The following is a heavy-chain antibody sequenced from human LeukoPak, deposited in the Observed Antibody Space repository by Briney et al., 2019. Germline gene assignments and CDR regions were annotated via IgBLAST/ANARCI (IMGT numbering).Heavy chain of an antibody. CDR1: GFTFRSYW. Sequence: GGSLRLSCAASGFTFRSYWMSWVRQAPGKGVEWVANVKQDGSDRYYVDSVKGRFTISRDNAKDSLFLQMNSLRAEDTAVYYCARGSNPPDYWGRGTLVTVST. J-gene: IGHJ4*02. V-gene: IGHV3-7*01. CDR3: ARGSNPPDY. CDR2: VKQDGSDR.